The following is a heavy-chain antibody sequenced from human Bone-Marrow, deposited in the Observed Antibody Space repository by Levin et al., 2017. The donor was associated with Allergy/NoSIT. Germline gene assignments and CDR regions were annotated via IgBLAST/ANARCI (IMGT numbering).Heavy chain of an antibody. J-gene: IGHJ4*02. CDR3: AREDGSTFDS. V-gene: IGHV4-31*03. D-gene: IGHD5-24*01. CDR1: CGSISSGGYH. Sequence: SQTLSLTCTVSCGSISSGGYHWRWIRQHAGKGLEWIGYIYYSGSTYYNPSLKSRAMISLDTSKNQFSLKVTSATAADAAVYYCAREDGSTFDSWGQGTLVTVSS. CDR2: IYYSGST.